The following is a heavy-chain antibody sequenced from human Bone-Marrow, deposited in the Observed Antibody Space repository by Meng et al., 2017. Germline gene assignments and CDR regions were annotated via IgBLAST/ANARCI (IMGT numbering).Heavy chain of an antibody. CDR2: ISGSGDNT. J-gene: IGHJ6*02. CDR1: GFTFSSNA. CDR3: AKFGPDDYGPGSLVDYYYYGMDV. D-gene: IGHD3-10*01. V-gene: IGHV3-23*01. Sequence: GESLKISCAASGFTFSSNAMSWVRQAPGKGLEWVSVISGSGDNTHYADSVKGRFTISRDNSKSTLYLQMNSLRADDTAIYYCAKFGPDDYGPGSLVDYYYYGMDVWGQGTTVTVSS.